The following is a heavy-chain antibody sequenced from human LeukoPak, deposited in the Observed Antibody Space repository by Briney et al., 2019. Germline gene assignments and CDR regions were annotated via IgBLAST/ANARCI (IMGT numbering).Heavy chain of an antibody. Sequence: ASVKVSCKSSGYTFTCYGISWVRQAPGQGLEGMGWISVYNGNTNYVQKFQGTVTMTTDTSRSTVYMQLRSLKSDDTAVYYCARIRGITIFGVLGADNHGLDVWGQGTTVTVSS. J-gene: IGHJ6*02. CDR1: GYTFTCYG. CDR3: ARIRGITIFGVLGADNHGLDV. V-gene: IGHV1-18*01. CDR2: ISVYNGNT. D-gene: IGHD3-3*01.